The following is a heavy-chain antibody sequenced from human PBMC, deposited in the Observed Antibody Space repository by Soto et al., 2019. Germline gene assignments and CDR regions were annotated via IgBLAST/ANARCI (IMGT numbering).Heavy chain of an antibody. CDR2: ISGSGFKK. CDR3: AKNQGVELVPLATVDWFDP. Sequence: GGSLRLSCAASGFLFENFGMSWVRQAPGKGLEWISSISGSGFKKYYAGSVKGRFPISRDNSKRTVYPELNNLSAEDTAVCHCAKNQGVELVPLATVDWFDPWGQGSVVTVSS. D-gene: IGHD1-26*01. V-gene: IGHV3-23*01. J-gene: IGHJ5*02. CDR1: GFLFENFG.